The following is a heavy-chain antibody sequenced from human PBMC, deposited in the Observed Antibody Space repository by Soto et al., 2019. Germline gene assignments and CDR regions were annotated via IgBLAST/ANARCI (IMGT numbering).Heavy chain of an antibody. Sequence: ASVKVSCKASGGTFSSYAISWVRQAPGQGLEWMGGIIPIFGTANYAQKFQGRVTITADESTSTAYMELSSLRSEDTAVYYCAREALPWLVPLHEYYFDYWGQGTLVTVSS. CDR3: AREALPWLVPLHEYYFDY. CDR2: IIPIFGTA. J-gene: IGHJ4*02. V-gene: IGHV1-69*13. D-gene: IGHD6-19*01. CDR1: GGTFSSYA.